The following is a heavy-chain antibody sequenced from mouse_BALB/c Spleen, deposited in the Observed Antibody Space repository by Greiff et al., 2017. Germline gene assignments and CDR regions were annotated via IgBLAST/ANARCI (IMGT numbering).Heavy chain of an antibody. CDR3: ARESYGLDY. CDR2: ISDGGSYT. V-gene: IGHV5-4*02. D-gene: IGHD1-1*01. CDR1: GFTFSDYY. J-gene: IGHJ2*01. Sequence: EVKLMESGGGLVKPGGSLKLSCAASGFTFSDYYMYWVRQTPEKRLEWVATISDGGSYTYYPDSVKGRFTISRDNAKNNLYLQMSSLKSEDTAMYYCARESYGLDYWGQGTTLTVSS.